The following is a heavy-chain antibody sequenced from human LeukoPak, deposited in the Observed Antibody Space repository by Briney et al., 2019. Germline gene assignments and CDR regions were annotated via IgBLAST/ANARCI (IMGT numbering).Heavy chain of an antibody. CDR3: AKGDYSGSYYFDY. D-gene: IGHD1-26*01. CDR2: SGSGGST. CDR1: GFIFSSYG. Sequence: PGGSLRLSCAVSGFIFSSYGMSWVRQAPGKGLEWVSVSGSGGSTCYADSVKGRFTISRDNSKNTLYLQMNSLRAEDTAVYYCAKGDYSGSYYFDYWGQGTLVTVSS. V-gene: IGHV3-23*01. J-gene: IGHJ4*02.